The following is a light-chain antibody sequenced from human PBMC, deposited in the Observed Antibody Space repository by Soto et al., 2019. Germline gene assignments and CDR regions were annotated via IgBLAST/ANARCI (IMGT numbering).Light chain of an antibody. V-gene: IGKV1-13*02. CDR2: DAS. Sequence: AVQLTQSPSSLSASVGDRVTITCRASQGVSRDLAWYQQKPGQPPKLLIYDASNLESGVPSSFSGSGSGTDFTLTITSLQPEDFATYYCQQFNSYPITFGQVTRLEIK. J-gene: IGKJ5*01. CDR1: QGVSRD. CDR3: QQFNSYPIT.